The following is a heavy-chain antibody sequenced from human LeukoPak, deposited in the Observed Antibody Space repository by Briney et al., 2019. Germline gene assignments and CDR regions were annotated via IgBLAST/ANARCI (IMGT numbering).Heavy chain of an antibody. D-gene: IGHD3-3*01. V-gene: IGHV3-30*02. CDR1: GFTFSSYG. Sequence: PGGSLRLSCAASGFTFSSYGMHWVRQAPGKGLEWVAFIRFDGSDKYYADSVKGRFTISRDNSKNTLSLQMNSLRAEDTAVYYCAKDIRFLEWGDYWGQGTLVTVSS. CDR2: IRFDGSDK. CDR3: AKDIRFLEWGDY. J-gene: IGHJ4*02.